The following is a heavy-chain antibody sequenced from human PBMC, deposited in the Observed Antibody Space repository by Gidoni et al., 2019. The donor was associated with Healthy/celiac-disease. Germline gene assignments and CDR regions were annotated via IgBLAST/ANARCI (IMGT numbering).Heavy chain of an antibody. V-gene: IGHV4-38-2*01. CDR3: ARARSVIDP. Sequence: VQLQESGPGLVQPSETLSLTCAVPGYSISSGYYWGWIRQPPGKGLEWIGSIYHSGSTYYNPSLKSRVTISVDTSKNQFSLKLSSLTAADTAVYYCARARSVIDPWGQGTLVTVSS. CDR2: IYHSGST. CDR1: GYSISSGYY. J-gene: IGHJ5*02. D-gene: IGHD2-15*01.